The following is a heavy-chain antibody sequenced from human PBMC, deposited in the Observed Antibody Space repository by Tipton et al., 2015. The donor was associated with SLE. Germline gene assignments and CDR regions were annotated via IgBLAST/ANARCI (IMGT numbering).Heavy chain of an antibody. J-gene: IGHJ3*02. CDR1: GGSISGFY. CDR2: VYSSGST. Sequence: TLSLTCTVSGGSISGFYWSWYRQPAGKVLEWIGRVYSSGSTIYNPSIKSRITLSLDTSKNQFSLRVNSATDADTAVYYCARTVVPDVMGAFDIWGQGTMVTVSS. CDR3: ARTVVPDVMGAFDI. D-gene: IGHD2-2*01. V-gene: IGHV4-4*07.